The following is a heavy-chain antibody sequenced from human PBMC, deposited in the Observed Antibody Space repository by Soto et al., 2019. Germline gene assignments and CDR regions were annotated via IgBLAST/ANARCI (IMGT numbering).Heavy chain of an antibody. CDR1: GFTFSSYA. J-gene: IGHJ3*02. CDR3: AKDRYCTNGVGPPSARALDDFDI. D-gene: IGHD2-8*01. Sequence: GGSLRLSCAASGFTFSSYAMSWVRQAPGKGLEWVSAISGSGGSTYYADSVKGRFTISRDNSKNTLYLQMNSLRAEDTAVYYCAKDRYCTNGVGPPSARALDDFDIWGQETMV. V-gene: IGHV3-23*01. CDR2: ISGSGGST.